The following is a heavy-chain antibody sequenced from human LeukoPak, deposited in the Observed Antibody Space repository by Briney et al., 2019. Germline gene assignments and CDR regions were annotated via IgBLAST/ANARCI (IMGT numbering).Heavy chain of an antibody. Sequence: ETLSLTCAVSGYSISSCYYWGWILQPPGKGLEWVSSISSSSSYICYADSVKGRFTISRDNAKNSLYLQMNGLRAEDTAVYYCARDLRFWSGYYYFWGQGTLVTVSS. CDR1: GYSISSCY. CDR3: ARDLRFWSGYYYF. CDR2: ISSSSSYI. V-gene: IGHV3-21*01. J-gene: IGHJ4*02. D-gene: IGHD3-3*01.